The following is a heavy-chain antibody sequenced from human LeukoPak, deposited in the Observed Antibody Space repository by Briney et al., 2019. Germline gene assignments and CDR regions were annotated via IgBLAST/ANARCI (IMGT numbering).Heavy chain of an antibody. CDR3: AKSDCGSVGCKLLNY. J-gene: IGHJ4*02. CDR2: INGSGDAT. D-gene: IGHD2-21*01. Sequence: GGSLRLSCAASGFIFSHYTMTWVRQAPGKGLEWVSSINGSGDATKYADSVMGRFTISRDNSKNTVSLQMNSLRAEDTAVYYCAKSDCGSVGCKLLNYWGQGTLVTASS. CDR1: GFIFSHYT. V-gene: IGHV3-23*01.